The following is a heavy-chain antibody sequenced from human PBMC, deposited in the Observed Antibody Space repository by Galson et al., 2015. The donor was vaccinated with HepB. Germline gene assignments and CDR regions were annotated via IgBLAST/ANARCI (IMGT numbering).Heavy chain of an antibody. CDR2: ISGSGGST. V-gene: IGHV3-23*01. Sequence: SLRLSCAASGFTFSSYAMSWVRQAPGKGLEWVSAISGSGGSTYYADSVKGRFTISRDNSKNTLYLQMNSLRAEDTAVYYCAKAPPRASGSSGWPFDYWGQGTLVTVSS. D-gene: IGHD6-19*01. CDR1: GFTFSSYA. J-gene: IGHJ4*02. CDR3: AKAPPRASGSSGWPFDY.